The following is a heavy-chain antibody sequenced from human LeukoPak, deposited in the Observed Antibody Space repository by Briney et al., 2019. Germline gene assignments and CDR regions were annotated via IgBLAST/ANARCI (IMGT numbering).Heavy chain of an antibody. V-gene: IGHV3-23*01. Sequence: GGSLRLSCAASGFTFSSYAMSWVRQAPGKGLEWVSAISGSGGSTYYADSVKGRFTISRDNSKNTLYLQMNSLRAEDTAVYYCATIAGSDYYDSSGCAFDYWGQGTLVTVSS. J-gene: IGHJ4*02. CDR2: ISGSGGST. CDR1: GFTFSSYA. D-gene: IGHD3-22*01. CDR3: ATIAGSDYYDSSGCAFDY.